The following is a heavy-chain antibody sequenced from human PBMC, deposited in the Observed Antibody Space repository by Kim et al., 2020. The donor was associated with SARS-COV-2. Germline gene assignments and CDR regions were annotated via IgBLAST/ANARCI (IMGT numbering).Heavy chain of an antibody. V-gene: IGHV4-59*09. D-gene: IGHD5-18*01. CDR3: ASGGYSYGYGVDY. J-gene: IGHJ4*02. Sequence: YNPSLKSRVTISVDTSKNQFSLKLSSGTAADTAVYYCASGGYSYGYGVDYWGQGTLVTVSS.